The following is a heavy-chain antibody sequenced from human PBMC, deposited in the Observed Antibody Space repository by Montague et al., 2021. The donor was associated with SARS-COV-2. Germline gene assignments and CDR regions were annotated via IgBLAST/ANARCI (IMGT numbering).Heavy chain of an antibody. CDR2: XYWDDDK. J-gene: IGHJ3*02. V-gene: IGHV2-5*02. D-gene: IGHD1-26*01. Sequence: PALVKPTQTLTLTCTFSGFSLSTSGVGVGWIRQPPGKALEWLALXYWDDDKRYSPSLKSRLTITKDTSKNQVVLTMTNMDPVDTATYYCAHRRGLLLSDAFDTWGQGTMVTVSS. CDR3: AHRRGLLLSDAFDT. CDR1: GFSLSTSGVG.